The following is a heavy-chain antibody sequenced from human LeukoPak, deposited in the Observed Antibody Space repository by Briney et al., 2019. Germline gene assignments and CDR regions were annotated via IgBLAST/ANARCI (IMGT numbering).Heavy chain of an antibody. CDR3: ARGHERQLYGTFDI. Sequence: PSETLSLTCAVYGGSFSGYYWRWIRQPPGKGLEWIGEINHSGSTNYNPSRNSRVTITVDTSKNQLSLKLSSENAADTAVYYCARGHERQLYGTFDIWGQGTMVTVSS. J-gene: IGHJ3*02. CDR2: INHSGST. V-gene: IGHV4-34*01. CDR1: GGSFSGYY. D-gene: IGHD3-10*01.